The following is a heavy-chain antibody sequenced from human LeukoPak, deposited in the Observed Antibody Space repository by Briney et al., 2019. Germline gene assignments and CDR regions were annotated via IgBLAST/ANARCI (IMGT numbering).Heavy chain of an antibody. CDR1: GGPISSSSYY. V-gene: IGHV4-39*01. Sequence: PSETLSLTCTVSGGPISSSSYYWGWIRQPPGKGLEWIGSIYYSGSTYYNPSLKSRVTISVDTSKNQFSLKLSSVTAADTAVYYCGGVLRYFDWLGMVDVWGKGTTVTISS. CDR3: GGVLRYFDWLGMVDV. J-gene: IGHJ6*04. D-gene: IGHD3-9*01. CDR2: IYYSGST.